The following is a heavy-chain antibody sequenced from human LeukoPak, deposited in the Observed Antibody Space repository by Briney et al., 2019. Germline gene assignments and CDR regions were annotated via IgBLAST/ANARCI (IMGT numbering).Heavy chain of an antibody. CDR3: ARDEDDRGNPYC. D-gene: IGHD4-23*01. V-gene: IGHV3-33*01. J-gene: IGHJ4*02. CDR2: IWYDGSNK. CDR1: GFTFSSYG. Sequence: GGSLRLSCAASGFTFSSYGMHWVRQAPGKGLEWVAVIWYDGSNKYYADSVKGRFTISRDNSKNTLYLQMNSLRAEDTAVYYCARDEDDRGNPYCWGQGTLVTVSS.